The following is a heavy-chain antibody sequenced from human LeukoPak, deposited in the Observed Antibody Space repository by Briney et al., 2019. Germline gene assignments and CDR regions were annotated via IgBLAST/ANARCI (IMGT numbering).Heavy chain of an antibody. V-gene: IGHV3-48*04. CDR2: INSNSATV. J-gene: IGHJ4*02. CDR1: GFTFRTYG. CDR3: ARRPYSSSWYYFDY. Sequence: GGSLRLSCAASGFTFRTYGMNWVRQAPGKGLEWISYINSNSATVHYSNSVEGRSTISRDNAKNSLYLQMNSLRAEDTAVYYCARRPYSSSWYYFDYWAQGTLVTVYS. D-gene: IGHD6-13*01.